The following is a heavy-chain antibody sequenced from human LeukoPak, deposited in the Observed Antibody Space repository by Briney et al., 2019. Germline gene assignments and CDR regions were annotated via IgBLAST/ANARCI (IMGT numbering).Heavy chain of an antibody. Sequence: ASVTVSCKTSGYTFTSHGINWVRQAPGQGLEWMGWISTYNGDTNSAQKFQGRVTLTTDTSTSTVYMELRSLRYDDTAVYCCTRRGPPATNWFDPWGQGTLVTVSS. CDR1: GYTFTSHG. J-gene: IGHJ5*02. CDR3: TRRGPPATNWFDP. D-gene: IGHD3-10*01. CDR2: ISTYNGDT. V-gene: IGHV1-18*01.